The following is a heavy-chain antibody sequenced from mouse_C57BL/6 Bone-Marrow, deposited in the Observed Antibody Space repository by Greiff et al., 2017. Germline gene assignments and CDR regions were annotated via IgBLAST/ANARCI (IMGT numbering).Heavy chain of an antibody. J-gene: IGHJ2*01. CDR1: GFNIKDDY. Sequence: EVQGVESGAELVRPGASVKLSCTASGFNIKDDYIHWVKQRPEQGLEWIGWIDPEIGDTEYASKFQGKATITSATSSNTAYLQRRSLTSEDTAVYYCSSFDGNYFDFWGQGTPLTVAS. CDR2: IDPEIGDT. D-gene: IGHD2-3*01. CDR3: SSFDGNYFDF. V-gene: IGHV14-4*01.